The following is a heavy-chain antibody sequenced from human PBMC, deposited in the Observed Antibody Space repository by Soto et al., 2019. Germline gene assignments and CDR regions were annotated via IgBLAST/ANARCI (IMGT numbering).Heavy chain of an antibody. V-gene: IGHV3-30*18. J-gene: IGHJ4*02. CDR2: ISYDGSNK. CDR1: GFTFSSYC. D-gene: IGHD3-22*01. CDR3: AKDNEGSTPYYYDSSGYWGAPGY. Sequence: GGSLRLSGAASGFTFSSYCMHWVRQAPGKGLEWVAVISYDGSNKYYADSVKGRFTISRDNSKNTLYLQMNSLRAEDTAVYYCAKDNEGSTPYYYDSSGYWGAPGYWGQGTLVTVSS.